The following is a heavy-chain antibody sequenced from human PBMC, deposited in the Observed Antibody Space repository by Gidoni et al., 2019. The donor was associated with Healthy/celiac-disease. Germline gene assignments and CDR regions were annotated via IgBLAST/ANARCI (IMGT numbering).Heavy chain of an antibody. V-gene: IGHV4-39*01. CDR1: GGSLSSRSYY. CDR2: IYYSGST. D-gene: IGHD3-22*01. CDR3: ARHRRYYYDSSGYYYFDY. J-gene: IGHJ4*02. Sequence: QLQLQESCPGLVKPSETLSLTCTVSGGSLSSRSYYWGWIRQPPGKGLEWIGSIYYSGSTYYNPSLKSRVTISVDTSKNQFSLKRSSVTAADTAVYYCARHRRYYYDSSGYYYFDYWGQGTLVTVSS.